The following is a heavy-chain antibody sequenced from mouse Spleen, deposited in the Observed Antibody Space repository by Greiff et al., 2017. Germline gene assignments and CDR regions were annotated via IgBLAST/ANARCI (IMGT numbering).Heavy chain of an antibody. J-gene: IGHJ3*01. V-gene: IGHV5-17*01. CDR2: ISSGSSTI. D-gene: IGHD2-1*01. CDR1: GFTFSDYG. Sequence: DVMLVESGGGLVKPGGSLKLSCAASGFTFSDYGMHWVRQAPEKGLEWVAYISSGSSTIYYADTVKGRFTISRDNAKNTLFLQMTSLRSEDTAMYYCASYGNYPAWFAYWGQGTLVTVSA. CDR3: ASYGNYPAWFAY.